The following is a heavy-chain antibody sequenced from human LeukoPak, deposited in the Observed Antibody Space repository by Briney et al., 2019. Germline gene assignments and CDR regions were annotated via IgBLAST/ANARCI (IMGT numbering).Heavy chain of an antibody. V-gene: IGHV3-21*01. CDR3: ARDQGGYCSGGSCYEVAFDI. J-gene: IGHJ3*02. D-gene: IGHD2-15*01. CDR1: GFTFSSYS. Sequence: PGGSLRLPCAASGFTFSSYSMNWVRQAPGKGLEWVSSISSSSSYIYYADSVKGRFTISRDNAKNSLYLQMNSLRAEDTAVCYCARDQGGYCSGGSCYEVAFDIWGQGTMVTVSS. CDR2: ISSSSSYI.